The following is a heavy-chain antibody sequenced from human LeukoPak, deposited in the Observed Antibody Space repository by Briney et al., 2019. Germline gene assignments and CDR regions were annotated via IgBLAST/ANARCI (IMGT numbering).Heavy chain of an antibody. CDR3: ARVCTGGGYSDWCSMNFDY. Sequence: GASVKVSCKASGYTFTAYGINWVRQAPGQGLEWMGWISAYNGNTNYAQKLQGRVTMTTDTSTNTAYMELRSLRSDDTAVYYCARVCTGGGYSDWCSMNFDYWGQGTLVTVSS. V-gene: IGHV1-18*01. CDR1: GYTFTAYG. J-gene: IGHJ4*02. CDR2: ISAYNGNT. D-gene: IGHD6-25*01.